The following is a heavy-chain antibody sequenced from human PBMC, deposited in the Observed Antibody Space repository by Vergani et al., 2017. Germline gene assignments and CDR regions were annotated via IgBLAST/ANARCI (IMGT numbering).Heavy chain of an antibody. D-gene: IGHD6-13*01. J-gene: IGHJ6*03. CDR1: GGTFSSYA. Sequence: QVQLVQSGAEVKKPGSSVKVSCKASGGTFSSYAISWVRQAPGQGLEWMGGIIPIFGTANYAQKFQGRVTITADESTSTAYMGLSSLRAEDTAVYYCARGAAAGKGGYYNYYYMDIWGKGTTVTVSS. V-gene: IGHV1-69*01. CDR2: IIPIFGTA. CDR3: ARGAAAGKGGYYNYYYMDI.